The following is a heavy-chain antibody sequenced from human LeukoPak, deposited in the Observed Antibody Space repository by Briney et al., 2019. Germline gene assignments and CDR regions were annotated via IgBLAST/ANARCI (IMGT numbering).Heavy chain of an antibody. Sequence: ASVKVSCKASGYTFTSYAMNWVRQAPGQGLEWMGWINTNTGNPTYAQGFTGRFVFSLDTSVSTAYLQISSLKAEDTAVYYCARDPPGYTPYNWFDPWGQGTLVTVSS. D-gene: IGHD6-13*01. V-gene: IGHV7-4-1*02. CDR2: INTNTGNP. CDR3: ARDPPGYTPYNWFDP. CDR1: GYTFTSYA. J-gene: IGHJ5*02.